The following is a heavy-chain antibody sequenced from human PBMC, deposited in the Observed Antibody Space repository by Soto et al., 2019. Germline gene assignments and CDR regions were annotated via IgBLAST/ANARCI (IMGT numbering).Heavy chain of an antibody. V-gene: IGHV4-59*01. Sequence: SETLSLTCTVSGGSISSYYWSWIRQPPGKGLEWIGYIYYSGSTNYNPSLKSRVTISVDTSKNQFSLKLSSVTAADTAVYYCARGNSSSWYPPYYYYYGMDVWGQGTTVTVSS. CDR3: ARGNSSSWYPPYYYYYGMDV. CDR1: GGSISSYY. D-gene: IGHD6-13*01. J-gene: IGHJ6*02. CDR2: IYYSGST.